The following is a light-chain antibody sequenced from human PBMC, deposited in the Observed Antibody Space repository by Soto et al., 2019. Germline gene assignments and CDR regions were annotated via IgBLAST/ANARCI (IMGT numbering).Light chain of an antibody. J-gene: IGLJ3*02. V-gene: IGLV3-1*01. CDR3: QAWDSSTAV. Sequence: SYELTQPRSVSVSPGQTASITCSGDKLGDKYACWYQQKPGQSPVLVIYQDSKRPSGIPERFSGSNSGNTATLTISGPQAMDEADYYCQAWDSSTAVFGGGTKLTV. CDR2: QDS. CDR1: KLGDKY.